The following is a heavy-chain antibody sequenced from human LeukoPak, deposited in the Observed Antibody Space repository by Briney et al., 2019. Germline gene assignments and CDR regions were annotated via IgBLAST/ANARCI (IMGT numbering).Heavy chain of an antibody. CDR2: IYYSGST. D-gene: IGHD6-19*01. Sequence: SETLSLTCTVSGGSISSSSYYWGWIRQPPGKELEWIGSIYYSGSTYYNPSLKSRVTISVDTSKNQFSLKLSSVTAADTAVYYCARDPRRKYSSGWYHFDYWGQGTLVTVSS. CDR3: ARDPRRKYSSGWYHFDY. J-gene: IGHJ4*02. CDR1: GGSISSSSYY. V-gene: IGHV4-39*07.